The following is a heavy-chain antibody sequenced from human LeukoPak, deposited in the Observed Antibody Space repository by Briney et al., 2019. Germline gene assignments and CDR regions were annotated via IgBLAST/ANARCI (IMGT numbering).Heavy chain of an antibody. CDR2: IWYDESNK. V-gene: IGHV3-33*01. CDR3: ARDRMEQLVLDY. CDR1: GFTFSSYG. J-gene: IGHJ4*02. Sequence: GRSLRLSCAASGFTFSSYGMHWVRQAPGKGLEWVAVIWYDESNKYYADSVKGRFTISRDNSKNTLYLQMNSLRAEDTAVHYCARDRMEQLVLDYWGQGTLVTVSS. D-gene: IGHD6-13*01.